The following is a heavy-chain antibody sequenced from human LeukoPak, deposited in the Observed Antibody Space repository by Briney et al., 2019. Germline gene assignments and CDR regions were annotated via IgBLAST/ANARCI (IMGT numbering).Heavy chain of an antibody. J-gene: IGHJ4*02. CDR1: GSAFMFDQYT. CDR2: ITWDGSTT. Sequence: PGGSLRLSCVASGSAFMFDQYTMHWVRQPPGKGLEWVSLITWDGSTTYYADSVKGRFTISRDNSKNFLYLQMNTLTTEDTAVYFCAKDGDYSDYDIDYWGQGTLVTVSS. D-gene: IGHD5-12*01. CDR3: AKDGDYSDYDIDY. V-gene: IGHV3-43*01.